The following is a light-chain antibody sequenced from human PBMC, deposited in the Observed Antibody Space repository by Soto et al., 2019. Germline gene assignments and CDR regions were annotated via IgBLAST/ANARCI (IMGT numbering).Light chain of an antibody. Sequence: QSVLTQPPSASGTPGQRVTISCSGSGSDIGSHAVNWYQHLPGTAPKLLIYTNNQRPSGVPDRFSGSKSGTSASLAISGLQSEDEADYYCAAWDDRLNGYVFGPGTKVTVL. J-gene: IGLJ1*01. V-gene: IGLV1-44*01. CDR1: GSDIGSHA. CDR3: AAWDDRLNGYV. CDR2: TNN.